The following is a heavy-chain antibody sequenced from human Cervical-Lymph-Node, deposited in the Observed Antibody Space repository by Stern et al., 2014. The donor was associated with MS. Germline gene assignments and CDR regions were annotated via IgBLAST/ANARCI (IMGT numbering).Heavy chain of an antibody. Sequence: QVTLRESGPALVKPTQTLTLTCTFSGFSLSTSGMRVSWLRQPPGKALEWLARIYWDDDKFYSTSLKTRLTISKDTSKNQVVLTMTNMDPVDTATYYCARSPPYYEFWNDYYYFDYWGQGTLVAVSS. D-gene: IGHD3-3*01. CDR1: GFSLSTSGMR. J-gene: IGHJ4*02. CDR3: ARSPPYYEFWNDYYYFDY. V-gene: IGHV2-70*04. CDR2: IYWDDDK.